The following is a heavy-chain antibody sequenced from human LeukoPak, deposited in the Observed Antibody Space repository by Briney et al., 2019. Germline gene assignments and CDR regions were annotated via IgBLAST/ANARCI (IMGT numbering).Heavy chain of an antibody. CDR3: ARRTGRAIDY. D-gene: IGHD3/OR15-3a*01. Sequence: SETLSLTCTVSGGSISSYYWSWIRQPPGKGLEWIGYIYYSGSTNYNPSLKSRVTISVDTSKNQFSLKLSSVTAADTAVYYCARRTGRAIDYWGQGTLVTVSS. J-gene: IGHJ4*02. V-gene: IGHV4-59*08. CDR2: IYYSGST. CDR1: GGSISSYY.